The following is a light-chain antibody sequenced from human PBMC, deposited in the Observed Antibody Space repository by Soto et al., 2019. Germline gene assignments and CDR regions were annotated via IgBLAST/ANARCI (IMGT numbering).Light chain of an antibody. CDR3: QQSGSSPLT. CDR1: QSVSSN. Sequence: ELVLTQSLGTLPLSPGERATLSCRASQSVSSNLAWYQQKPGQAPRLLIYGASTRATGIPDRFSGSVSGTDGTITISRLETEDVTVYDCQQSGSSPLTFGGGTKVDIK. J-gene: IGKJ4*01. CDR2: GAS. V-gene: IGKV3-20*01.